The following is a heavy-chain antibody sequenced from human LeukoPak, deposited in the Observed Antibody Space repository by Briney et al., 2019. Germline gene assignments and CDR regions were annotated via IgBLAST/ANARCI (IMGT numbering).Heavy chain of an antibody. Sequence: PGGSLRLSCAASGFTFNTYTMNWVRQAPGKGLEWVSGISWNGGSIGYADSVQGRFTISRDNARNSLYLQMNSLRAEDTAVYYCARVSGGGIIAEYYFDYWGQGTLVTVSS. CDR3: ARVSGGGIIAEYYFDY. CDR1: GFTFNTYT. J-gene: IGHJ4*02. D-gene: IGHD2-15*01. CDR2: ISWNGGSI. V-gene: IGHV3-20*04.